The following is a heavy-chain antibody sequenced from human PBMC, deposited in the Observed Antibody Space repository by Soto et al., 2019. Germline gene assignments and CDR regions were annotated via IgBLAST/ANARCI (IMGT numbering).Heavy chain of an antibody. D-gene: IGHD6-13*01. CDR1: GFTFSSYA. CDR3: VKGYSSSWYYDAFDI. Sequence: GGSLRLSCSASGFTFSSYAMHWVRQAPGKGLEYVSAISSNGGSTYYADSVKGRFTISRDNSKNTLYLQMSSLRAEDTAVYYCVKGYSSSWYYDAFDIWGQGTMVTVSS. CDR2: ISSNGGST. J-gene: IGHJ3*02. V-gene: IGHV3-64D*06.